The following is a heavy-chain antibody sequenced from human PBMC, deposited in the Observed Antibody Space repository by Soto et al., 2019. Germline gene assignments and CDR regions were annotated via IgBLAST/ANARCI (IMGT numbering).Heavy chain of an antibody. D-gene: IGHD2-15*01. CDR2: ISYTSTTI. CDR1: GFTFSTYS. CDR3: ARDNGLVGSFDP. Sequence: PGGSLRLSCAASGFTFSTYSMNWVRQAPGKGLEWVSYISYTSTTIYYADSVRGRFTISRDNVKNSLFLQMNSLRDEDTAVYYCARDNGLVGSFDPWGQGTLVTVSS. V-gene: IGHV3-48*02. J-gene: IGHJ5*02.